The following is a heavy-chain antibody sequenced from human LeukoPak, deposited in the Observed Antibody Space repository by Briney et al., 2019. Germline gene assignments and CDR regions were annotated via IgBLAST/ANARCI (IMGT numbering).Heavy chain of an antibody. CDR3: ARSYGSGSYP. V-gene: IGHV4-61*02. J-gene: IGHJ5*02. CDR2: IYTSGST. CDR1: GASISSGSYY. Sequence: SETLSLTCTVSGASISSGSYYWSWIRQPAGKGLEWIGRIYTSGSTNYNPSLKSRVTISVDTSKNQFSLKLSSVTAADTAVYYCARSYGSGSYPWGQGTLVTVSS. D-gene: IGHD3-10*01.